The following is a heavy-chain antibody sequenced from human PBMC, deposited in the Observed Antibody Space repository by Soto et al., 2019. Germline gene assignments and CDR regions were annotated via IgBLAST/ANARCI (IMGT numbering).Heavy chain of an antibody. CDR2: ISYDGSNK. Sequence: QVQLVESGGGVVQPGRSLRLSCAASGFTFSSYGMHWVRQAPGKGLEWVAVISYDGSNKYYADSVKGRFTISRDNSKNTLYLQMNSLRAEDTAVHYCANLGGVRYCSSTSCYKRFDPWGQGTLVTVSS. CDR1: GFTFSSYG. CDR3: ANLGGVRYCSSTSCYKRFDP. V-gene: IGHV3-30*18. D-gene: IGHD2-2*02. J-gene: IGHJ5*02.